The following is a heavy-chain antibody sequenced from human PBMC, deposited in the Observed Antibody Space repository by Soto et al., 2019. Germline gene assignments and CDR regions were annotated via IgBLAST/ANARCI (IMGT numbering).Heavy chain of an antibody. J-gene: IGHJ5*02. Sequence: SETLSLTCIVSGGSISSVSYYWGWIRQPPGKGLEWIGSIYYSGSAYYSPSLKSRVTMSVDTSKNQLSLELRSVTAADTAVYYCARLHCNSPNCVPLDPWGQGTLVTVSS. V-gene: IGHV4-39*01. D-gene: IGHD2-2*01. CDR1: GGSISSVSYY. CDR3: ARLHCNSPNCVPLDP. CDR2: IYYSGSA.